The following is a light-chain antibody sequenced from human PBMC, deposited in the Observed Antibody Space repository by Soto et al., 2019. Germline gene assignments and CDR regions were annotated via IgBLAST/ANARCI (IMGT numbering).Light chain of an antibody. V-gene: IGLV2-14*01. J-gene: IGLJ1*01. CDR2: EVS. CDR1: SSDVGGYNY. Sequence: QPARTPPASVSWSPGQSITISCTGTSSDVGGYNYVSWYQQHPGKAPKLMIYEVSNRPSGVSNRFSGSKSGNTASLTISGLQAEDEADYYCSSYTSSSIGVFGTGTKVTVL. CDR3: SSYTSSSIGV.